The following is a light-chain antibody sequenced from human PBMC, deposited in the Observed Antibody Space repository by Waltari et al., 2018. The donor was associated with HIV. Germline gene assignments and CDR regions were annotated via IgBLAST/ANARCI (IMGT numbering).Light chain of an antibody. CDR2: RNN. CDR1: SSNIGSKY. CDR3: AAWDDSMSGPHVV. V-gene: IGLV1-47*01. Sequence: QSVLTQPPSASGTPGQRVTISCSGSSSNIGSKYVYWYQQLPGTAPKLRIYRNNQRPSVGPDRCSGSKSGTSASLAISGLRSEDEADYYCAAWDDSMSGPHVVFGGGTKLTVL. J-gene: IGLJ2*01.